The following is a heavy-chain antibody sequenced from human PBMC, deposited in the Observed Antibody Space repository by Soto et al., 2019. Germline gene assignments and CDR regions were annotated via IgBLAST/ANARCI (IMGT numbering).Heavy chain of an antibody. CDR2: VIPISGTA. CDR3: ASRSPQTVNDVRLGAFDM. D-gene: IGHD3-16*01. J-gene: IGHJ3*02. V-gene: IGHV1-69*12. Sequence: QVQLVQSGAEVKKPGSSVKVSCKASGGNFRDHIISWVRQAPGQGLEWMGGVIPISGTANYARRFYGRVTISADLSRSTAYMEIRDLRSDDTAVYFCASRSPQTVNDVRLGAFDMWGQATRVTVSS. CDR1: GGNFRDHI.